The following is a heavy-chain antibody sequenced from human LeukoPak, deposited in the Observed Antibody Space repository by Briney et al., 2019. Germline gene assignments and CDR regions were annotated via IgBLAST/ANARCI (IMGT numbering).Heavy chain of an antibody. CDR2: IYSDGST. V-gene: IGHV3-53*01. J-gene: IGHJ4*02. Sequence: GGSLRLSCAASGFAVSSNYMTWVRQAPGKGLEWVSVIYSDGSTFYADSVKGRFTISRDNAKNTLYLQMMSLRAEDTAVCYCARGTWDCWGQGTLVTVPS. CDR1: GFAVSSNY. CDR3: ARGTWDC.